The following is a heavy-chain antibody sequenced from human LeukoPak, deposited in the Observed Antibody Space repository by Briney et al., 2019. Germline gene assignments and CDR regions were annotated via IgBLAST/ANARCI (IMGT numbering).Heavy chain of an antibody. V-gene: IGHV3-23*01. D-gene: IGHD3-10*02. CDR3: AELGITMIGGV. CDR1: GFTFSNYV. J-gene: IGHJ6*04. CDR2: ISRSGGTT. Sequence: GGSLRLSCAASGFTFSNYVLSWARQAPGKGLEWVSGISRSGGTTYYADSLKGRFTIYRDNSKNTLYLQMNSLRAEDTAVYYCAELGITMIGGVWGKGTTVAISS.